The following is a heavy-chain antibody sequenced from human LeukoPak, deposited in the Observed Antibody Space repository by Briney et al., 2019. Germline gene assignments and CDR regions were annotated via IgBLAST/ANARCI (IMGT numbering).Heavy chain of an antibody. D-gene: IGHD6-13*01. CDR2: IYTSGST. Sequence: SDTLSLTCTVSGVSITIYYWSCLRQPAGEGLEWIGRIYTSGSTNYTPSLKSRLTMSVHTSKNHFSLKLSSVTTADTAVYYCARVGAGGTRRALDVWGQGTMVIVSS. V-gene: IGHV4-4*07. CDR3: ARVGAGGTRRALDV. CDR1: GVSITIYY. J-gene: IGHJ3*01.